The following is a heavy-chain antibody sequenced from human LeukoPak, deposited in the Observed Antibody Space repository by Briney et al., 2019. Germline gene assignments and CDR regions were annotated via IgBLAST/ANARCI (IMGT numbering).Heavy chain of an antibody. CDR2: IYTSGST. Sequence: PSETLSLTCTVSGVSISSGSYYWSWIRQPAGKGLEWIGRIYTSGSTNYNPSLKSRVTIPVDTSKNQFSLKLSSVTAADTAVYYCARGGGYCSSTSCYEFDYWGQGTLVTVSS. CDR1: GVSISSGSYY. J-gene: IGHJ4*02. CDR3: ARGGGYCSSTSCYEFDY. V-gene: IGHV4-61*02. D-gene: IGHD2-2*01.